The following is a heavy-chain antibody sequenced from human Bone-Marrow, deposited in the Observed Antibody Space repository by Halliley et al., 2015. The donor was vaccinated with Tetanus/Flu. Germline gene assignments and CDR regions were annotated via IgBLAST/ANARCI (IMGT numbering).Heavy chain of an antibody. CDR2: IRQDGDEK. CDR3: ARSTPDYAYAFDI. V-gene: IGHV3-7*03. D-gene: IGHD3-16*01. J-gene: IGHJ3*02. Sequence: GANIRQDGDEKYYVDSVKGRFAISIDNAKNSLDLQMDSLRAEDTAVYYCARSTPDYAYAFDIWGQGTLVTVSS.